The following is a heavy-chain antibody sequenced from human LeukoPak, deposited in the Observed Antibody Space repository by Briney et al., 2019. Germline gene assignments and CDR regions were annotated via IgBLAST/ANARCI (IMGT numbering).Heavy chain of an antibody. V-gene: IGHV4-4*02. J-gene: IGHJ4*02. CDR1: GGSISSSNW. D-gene: IGHD2-15*01. CDR2: IFHSGST. CDR3: ARDGWKPRVGFDF. Sequence: SETLSLTCAVSGGSISSSNWWSWVRQPPGKGLEWIGEIFHSGSTNYNPSLKSRVTISVDKSKNQFSLKLNSVTAADTAVYYCARDGWKPRVGFDFWGQGTMVTVSS.